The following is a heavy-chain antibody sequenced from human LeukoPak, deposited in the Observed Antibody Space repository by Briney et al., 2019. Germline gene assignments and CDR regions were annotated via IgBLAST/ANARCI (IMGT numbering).Heavy chain of an antibody. CDR2: ISYDGSNK. J-gene: IGHJ4*02. CDR1: GFTFSSYA. Sequence: GGSLRLSCAASGFTFSSYAMSWVRQAPGKGLEWVAVISYDGSNKYYADSVKGRFTISRDNSKNTLYLQMNSLRAEDTAVYYCARDWVAAASVDYWGQGTLVTVSS. CDR3: ARDWVAAASVDY. V-gene: IGHV3-30-3*01. D-gene: IGHD6-13*01.